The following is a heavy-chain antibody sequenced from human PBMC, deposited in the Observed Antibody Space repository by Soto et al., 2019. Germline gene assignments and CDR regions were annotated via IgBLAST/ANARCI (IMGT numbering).Heavy chain of an antibody. V-gene: IGHV3-48*02. J-gene: IGHJ6*02. CDR1: GFTFSSYS. Sequence: PGGSLRLSCAASGFTFSSYSMNWVRQAPGKGLEWVSYISSSSSTIYYADSVKGRFTISRDNAKNSLYLQMNSLRDEDTAVYYCARDLPKWISSPFYYYYGMDVWGQGTTVTVSS. CDR2: ISSSSSTI. CDR3: ARDLPKWISSPFYYYYGMDV. D-gene: IGHD3-3*02.